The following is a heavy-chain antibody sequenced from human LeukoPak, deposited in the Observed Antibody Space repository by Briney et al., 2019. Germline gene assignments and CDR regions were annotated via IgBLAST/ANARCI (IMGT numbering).Heavy chain of an antibody. D-gene: IGHD6-19*01. CDR2: ISGSGGST. CDR1: GFTFSSYA. V-gene: IGHV3-23*01. CDR3: AKVGYSSGWYAQYYFDY. J-gene: IGHJ4*02. Sequence: GGSLRLSCAASGFTFSSYAMSWVRQAPGKGLEWVSAISGSGGSTYYADSVKGRFTISRDNSKNTLYLQMNSLRAEDTAVYCCAKVGYSSGWYAQYYFDYWGQGILVTVSS.